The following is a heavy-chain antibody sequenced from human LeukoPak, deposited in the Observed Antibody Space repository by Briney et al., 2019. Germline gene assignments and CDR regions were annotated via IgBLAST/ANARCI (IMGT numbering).Heavy chain of an antibody. J-gene: IGHJ4*02. CDR3: AKDPSGEFNFDY. CDR2: ISGSGGST. D-gene: IGHD3-16*01. V-gene: IGHV3-23*01. Sequence: GGSLRLSCAASGFTFSSYAMSWVRRAPGKGLEWVSAISGSGGSTYYADSVKGRFTISRDNSKNTLYLQMNSLRAEDTAVYYCAKDPSGEFNFDYWGQGTLVTVSS. CDR1: GFTFSSYA.